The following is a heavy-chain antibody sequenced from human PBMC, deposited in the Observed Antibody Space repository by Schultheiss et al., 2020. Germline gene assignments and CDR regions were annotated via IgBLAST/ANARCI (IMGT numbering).Heavy chain of an antibody. V-gene: IGHV1-3*01. CDR1: GSTFTSYA. J-gene: IGHJ4*02. CDR3: ARDPSYCGGDCPSGY. D-gene: IGHD2-21*02. Sequence: ASVKVSFKASGSTFTSYAMHWVRQAPGQRLEWMGWINAGNGNTNYAQKLQGRVTMTTDTSTSTAYMELRSLRSDDTAVYYCARDPSYCGGDCPSGYWGQGTLVTVSS. CDR2: INAGNGNT.